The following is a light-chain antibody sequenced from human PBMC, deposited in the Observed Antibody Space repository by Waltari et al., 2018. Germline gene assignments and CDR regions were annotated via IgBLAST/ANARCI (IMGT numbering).Light chain of an antibody. Sequence: DIQMTQSPSSLSASVGDRVTITCRASQAIDIYFNWYQHKVGKAPKLLVFAASNLQSGVPTRFSGSGSGTEFTLTINSLQPEDVATYYCQHSYISPWTFGQGTKVQF. CDR1: QAIDIY. CDR2: AAS. CDR3: QHSYISPWT. J-gene: IGKJ1*01. V-gene: IGKV1-39*01.